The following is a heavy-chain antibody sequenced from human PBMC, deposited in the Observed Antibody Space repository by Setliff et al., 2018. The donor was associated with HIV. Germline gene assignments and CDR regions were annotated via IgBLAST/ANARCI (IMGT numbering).Heavy chain of an antibody. Sequence: LRLSCAVSGFYFTNAWMTWVRQTPGKGLEWVGRIKSKIDGETRHYAASVKGRFTISRNDSTDTLYLQMNSLEIEDTGVYYCTTGVLPQLYDVVGGDFWGQGTLVTVS. V-gene: IGHV3-15*05. D-gene: IGHD3-10*02. CDR1: GFYFTNAW. J-gene: IGHJ4*02. CDR2: IKSKIDGETR. CDR3: TTGVLPQLYDVVGGDF.